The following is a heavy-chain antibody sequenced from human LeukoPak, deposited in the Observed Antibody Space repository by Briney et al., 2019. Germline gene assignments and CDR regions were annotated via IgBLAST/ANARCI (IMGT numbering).Heavy chain of an antibody. J-gene: IGHJ6*03. D-gene: IGHD3-10*01. CDR2: ISWNSGSI. Sequence: GGSLRLSCAASGFTFDDYAMHWVRQAPGKGLEWVSGISWNSGSIGYADSVKGRFTISRDNAKNSLYLQMNSLRAEDTALYYCAKDISGWFGEARGYYMDVWGKGTTVTISS. V-gene: IGHV3-9*01. CDR3: AKDISGWFGEARGYYMDV. CDR1: GFTFDDYA.